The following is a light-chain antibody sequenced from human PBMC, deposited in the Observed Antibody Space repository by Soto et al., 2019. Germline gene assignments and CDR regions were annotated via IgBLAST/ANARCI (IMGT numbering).Light chain of an antibody. CDR2: EVS. CDR3: SSYAGRDTVV. Sequence: QSALTQPPSASGSPGQSATVSCTGTSSDIGDTHYVSWYQQHPGKAPKLMVYEVSKRPSGVPDRFSGSKSGNTASLTVSGLLAEDEGDYYCSSYAGRDTVVFGSGTKVTVL. CDR1: SSDIGDTHY. V-gene: IGLV2-8*01. J-gene: IGLJ1*01.